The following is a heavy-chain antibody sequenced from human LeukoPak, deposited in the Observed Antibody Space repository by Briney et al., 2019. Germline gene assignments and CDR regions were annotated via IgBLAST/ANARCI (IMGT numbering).Heavy chain of an antibody. CDR1: GFTFSSYA. J-gene: IGHJ4*02. CDR3: AVNPSRYFDH. Sequence: GGSLRLSCAASGFTFSSYAMSWVRQAPGKGLEWLAVISDDGSRQYYTDSVQGRFTISRDNSKNTLYLQMNSLRGEDTAVYYCAVNPSRYFDHWGQGTLVTVSS. CDR2: ISDDGSRQ. V-gene: IGHV3-30*03. D-gene: IGHD1-14*01.